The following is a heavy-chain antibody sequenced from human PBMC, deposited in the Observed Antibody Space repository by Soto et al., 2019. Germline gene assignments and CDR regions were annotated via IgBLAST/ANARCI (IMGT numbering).Heavy chain of an antibody. V-gene: IGHV1-69*04. J-gene: IGHJ4*02. Sequence: SVKVSCKASGGTFSSYTISWVRQAPGQGLEWMGRIIPILGIANYAQKFQGRVTITADKSTSTAYMELSSLRSEDTAVYYCARDIAVAGTEYYFDYWGQGTLVTGSS. D-gene: IGHD6-19*01. CDR2: IIPILGIA. CDR1: GGTFSSYT. CDR3: ARDIAVAGTEYYFDY.